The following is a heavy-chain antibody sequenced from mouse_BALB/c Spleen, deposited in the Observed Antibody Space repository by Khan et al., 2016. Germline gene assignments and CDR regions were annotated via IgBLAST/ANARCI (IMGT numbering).Heavy chain of an antibody. CDR2: ISNGGGST. CDR3: ARERRARAYGYFDY. J-gene: IGHJ2*01. D-gene: IGHD3-1*01. CDR1: GFTFSSYT. V-gene: IGHV5-12-2*01. Sequence: EVELVESGGGLVQPGGSLKLSCAASGFTFSSYTMSWVRQTPEKRLEWVAYISNGGGSTYYPDTVKGRFTISRDNAKNTLYLQMSSLKSEDTAMSYCARERRARAYGYFDYWGQGTTLTVSS.